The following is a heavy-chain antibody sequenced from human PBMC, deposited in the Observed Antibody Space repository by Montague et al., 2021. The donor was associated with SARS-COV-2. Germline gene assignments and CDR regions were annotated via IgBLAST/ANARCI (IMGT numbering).Heavy chain of an antibody. Sequence: SETLSLTCTVSGGSISSTTYRWGRIRQPPGKGLEWIGFISYSGTTFYNPSLKSRISMSVDTPKSQFSLNLTSVTAADTAVYYCARHYGSSLDSWGQGILVAVSS. V-gene: IGHV4-39*01. CDR3: ARHYGSSLDS. CDR1: GGSISSTTYR. D-gene: IGHD4-17*01. CDR2: ISYSGTT. J-gene: IGHJ4*02.